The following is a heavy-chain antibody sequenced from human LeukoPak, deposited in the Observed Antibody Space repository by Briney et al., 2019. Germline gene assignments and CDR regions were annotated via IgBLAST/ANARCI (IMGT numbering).Heavy chain of an antibody. J-gene: IGHJ5*02. Sequence: PGGSLRLSCAASGFSFSSYSMNWVRQAPGKGLEWVSYISSSSTIYYADSVKGRFTISRDNAKKSLYLQMNSLRDEDTAVYYCAGEYSRSWFGGWFDPWGQGTLVTVSS. D-gene: IGHD1-26*01. V-gene: IGHV3-48*02. CDR2: ISSSSTI. CDR1: GFSFSSYS. CDR3: AGEYSRSWFGGWFDP.